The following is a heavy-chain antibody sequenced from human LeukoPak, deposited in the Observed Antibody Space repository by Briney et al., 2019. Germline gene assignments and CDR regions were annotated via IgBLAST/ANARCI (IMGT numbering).Heavy chain of an antibody. CDR1: GFTVSSNY. D-gene: IGHD3-9*01. J-gene: IGHJ4*02. CDR3: ARDRVLTGYYNFDY. CDR2: IYSGGST. V-gene: IGHV3-66*01. Sequence: TGGSLRLSCAASGFTVSSNYMSWVRQAPGKGLEWVSVIYSGGSTYYADSVKGRFTISRDNSKNTLYLQMNSLRAEDTAVYYCARDRVLTGYYNFDYWGQGTLVTVSS.